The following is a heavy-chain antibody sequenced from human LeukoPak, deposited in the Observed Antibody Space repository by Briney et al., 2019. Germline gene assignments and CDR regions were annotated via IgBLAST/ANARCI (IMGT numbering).Heavy chain of an antibody. J-gene: IGHJ4*02. CDR1: GYSFTSYW. V-gene: IGHV5-51*01. Sequence: GESLKISCKGSGYSFTSYWIAWVRQMPGKGLEWMGIIYPGDSDTRYSPPFQGQVTISADKSISTAYLQWRTLKASDTAMYCARRPDTSGFPNYWGQGTLVTVSS. D-gene: IGHD3-22*01. CDR2: IYPGDSDT. CDR3: ARRPDTSGFPNY.